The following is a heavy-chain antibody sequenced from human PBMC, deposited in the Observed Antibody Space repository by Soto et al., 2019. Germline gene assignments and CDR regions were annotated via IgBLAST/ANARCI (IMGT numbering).Heavy chain of an antibody. CDR2: IYWDDDT. CDR1: GVSLTTRGGG. Sequence: EAGPSLVNPPQTLTLTCPFSGVSLTTRGGGVGWVRQPPGKPLEWLALIYWDDDTRYSPSLKSRLAITKDTSKNQVVLTMSNIDPADTGTYFCAHRTTTVTWWFDPWGQGTLVTVSS. CDR3: AHRTTTVTWWFDP. D-gene: IGHD4-17*01. V-gene: IGHV2-5*02. J-gene: IGHJ5*02.